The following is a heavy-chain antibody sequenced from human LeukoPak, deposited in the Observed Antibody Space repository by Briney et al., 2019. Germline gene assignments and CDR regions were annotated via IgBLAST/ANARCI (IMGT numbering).Heavy chain of an antibody. V-gene: IGHV1-18*01. J-gene: IGHJ6*02. Sequence: GASVKVSCKASGYTFTSYGISWVRQAPGQGLEWTGWISAYNGNTNYAQKLQGRVTMTTDTSTSTAYMELRSLRSDDTAVYYCARDIVVVPAAMVGYYYGMDVWGQGTTVTVSS. CDR3: ARDIVVVPAAMVGYYYGMDV. CDR1: GYTFTSYG. CDR2: ISAYNGNT. D-gene: IGHD2-2*01.